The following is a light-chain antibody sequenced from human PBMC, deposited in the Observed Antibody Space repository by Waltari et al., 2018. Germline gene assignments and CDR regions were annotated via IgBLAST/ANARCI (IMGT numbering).Light chain of an antibody. J-gene: IGLJ3*02. CDR1: NSDVGIYNS. CDR3: CSYTARDTLV. V-gene: IGLV2-14*03. Sequence: QSALTQPASVSGSPGQSITLSCSGANSDVGIYNSVSWYQQHPGLAPKLLISDVSDRPSGVSDRFSGSKSGNTDFLIISGLQAEDESDYYCCSYTARDTLVFGGGTKVTVL. CDR2: DVS.